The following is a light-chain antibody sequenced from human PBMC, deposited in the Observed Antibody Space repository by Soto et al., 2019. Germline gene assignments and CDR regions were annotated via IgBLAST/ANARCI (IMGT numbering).Light chain of an antibody. CDR1: QSVNNND. CDR3: QQYASSPFT. J-gene: IGKJ2*01. V-gene: IGKV3-20*01. CDR2: GAS. Sequence: EIVLTQSPGTLSLSPGERATLSCRASQSVNNNDLAWYQQKPGQAPRLLIYGASSRATGIPDRFSGSGSVTEFTLNISRLEPEDFAVYFCQQYASSPFTFGQGTKLEIK.